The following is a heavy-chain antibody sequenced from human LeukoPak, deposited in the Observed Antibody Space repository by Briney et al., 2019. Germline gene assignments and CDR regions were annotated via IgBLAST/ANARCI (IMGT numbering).Heavy chain of an antibody. Sequence: SETLSLTCAVYGGSFSGYYWSWIRQPPGKGLEWIGEINHSGSTNYNPSLKSRVTISVDTSKNQFSLKLSSVTAADTAVYYCARRFGTRPVGRYYFDYWGQGTLVTVSS. J-gene: IGHJ4*02. CDR1: GGSFSGYY. CDR2: INHSGST. V-gene: IGHV4-34*01. D-gene: IGHD3-10*01. CDR3: ARRFGTRPVGRYYFDY.